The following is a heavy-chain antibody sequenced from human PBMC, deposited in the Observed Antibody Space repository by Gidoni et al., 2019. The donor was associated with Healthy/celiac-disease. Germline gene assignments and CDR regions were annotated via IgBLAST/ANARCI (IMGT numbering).Heavy chain of an antibody. V-gene: IGHV4-59*01. CDR1: GGSISSYY. CDR2: IYYSGST. Sequence: QVQLQESGPGLVKPSETLSLTCTVSGGSISSYYWSWIRQPPGKGLEWIGYIYYSGSTNYNPSLKSRVTISVDTSKNQFSLKLSSVTAAETAGYYCARGRWEWLLYFDYWGQGTLVTVSS. J-gene: IGHJ4*02. D-gene: IGHD3-3*01. CDR3: ARGRWEWLLYFDY.